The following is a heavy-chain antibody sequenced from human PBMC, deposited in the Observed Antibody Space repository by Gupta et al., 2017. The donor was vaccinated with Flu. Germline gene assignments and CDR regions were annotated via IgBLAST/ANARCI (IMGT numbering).Heavy chain of an antibody. CDR1: YA. CDR2: ISGSGDST. V-gene: IGHV3-23*01. Sequence: YAMTWVRQAPRKGLEWVSGISGSGDSTYYADSVKGRFTISRDNSKNTLYLQMNSLRAEDTAVYYCAKDLAQWLVRDDAFDIWGQGTMVTVSS. J-gene: IGHJ3*02. CDR3: AKDLAQWLVRDDAFDI. D-gene: IGHD6-19*01.